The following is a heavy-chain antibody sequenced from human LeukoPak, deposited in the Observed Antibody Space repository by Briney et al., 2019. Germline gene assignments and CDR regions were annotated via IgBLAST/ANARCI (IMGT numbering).Heavy chain of an antibody. CDR2: ISWNSGSI. CDR3: AKASSVVVTAILDY. V-gene: IGHV3-9*01. CDR1: GFTFDDYA. J-gene: IGHJ4*02. D-gene: IGHD2-21*02. Sequence: PGGSLRLSCAASGFTFDDYAMHWVRQAPGKGLEWVSGISWNSGSIGYADSVKGRFTISRDNAKNSLYLQMNSLRAEDTALYYCAKASSVVVTAILDYWGQGTLVTVSS.